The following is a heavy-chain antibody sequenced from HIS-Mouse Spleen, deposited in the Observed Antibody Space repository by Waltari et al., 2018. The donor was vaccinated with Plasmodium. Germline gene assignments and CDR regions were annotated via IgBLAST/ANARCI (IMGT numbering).Heavy chain of an antibody. J-gene: IGHJ4*02. Sequence: EVQLVESGGGLVQPGGSLRLSCAASGFTFRSSRITWVRQAPGKGLEWVSYISSSSSTIYYADSVKGRFTISRDNAKNSLYLQMNSLRDEDTAVYYCARVVTIFGVVIDYWGQGTLVTVSS. CDR3: ARVVTIFGVVIDY. CDR1: GFTFRSSR. V-gene: IGHV3-48*02. CDR2: ISSSSSTI. D-gene: IGHD3-3*01.